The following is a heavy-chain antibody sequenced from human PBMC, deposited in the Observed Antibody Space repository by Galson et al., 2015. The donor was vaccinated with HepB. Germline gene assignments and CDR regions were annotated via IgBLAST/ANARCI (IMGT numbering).Heavy chain of an antibody. V-gene: IGHV3-30*18. CDR2: TSYSGANK. Sequence: SLRLSCAASGFTFRSYAMHWVRQAPGKGLEGVAVTSYSGANKYYADSVMGRFTISRDNSKNTLYLRMNSLRAEDTAVFYCAKDGGYSSGYYFDYWGQGTLVTVSS. D-gene: IGHD3-22*01. CDR1: GFTFRSYA. J-gene: IGHJ4*02. CDR3: AKDGGYSSGYYFDY.